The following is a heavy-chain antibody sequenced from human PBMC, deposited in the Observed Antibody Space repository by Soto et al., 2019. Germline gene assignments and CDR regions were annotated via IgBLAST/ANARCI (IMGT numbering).Heavy chain of an antibody. Sequence: EVQLLESGGGLVQPGGSLRLSCAASGFTFSSYAMSWVRQAPGKGLEWVSAISGSGGSTYYADSVKGRFTISRDNSKNALYLQMNSLRAEDTAVYYGANPGPASNYYYYGLDVGGQGPTVTVSS. D-gene: IGHD3-10*01. V-gene: IGHV3-23*01. J-gene: IGHJ6*02. CDR3: ANPGPASNYYYYGLDV. CDR1: GFTFSSYA. CDR2: ISGSGGST.